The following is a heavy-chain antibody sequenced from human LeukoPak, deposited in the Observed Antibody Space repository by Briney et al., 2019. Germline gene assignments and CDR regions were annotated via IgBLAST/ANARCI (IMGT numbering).Heavy chain of an antibody. Sequence: SVKVSCKASGGTFSSYAISWVRQAPGQGLEWMGGIIPIFGTANYAQKFQGRVTITADKSTSTAYMELSSLRSEDTAVYYCARVSYYGSGSYYNEGYWGQGTLVTVSS. V-gene: IGHV1-69*06. CDR1: GGTFSSYA. D-gene: IGHD3-10*01. CDR2: IIPIFGTA. J-gene: IGHJ4*02. CDR3: ARVSYYGSGSYYNEGY.